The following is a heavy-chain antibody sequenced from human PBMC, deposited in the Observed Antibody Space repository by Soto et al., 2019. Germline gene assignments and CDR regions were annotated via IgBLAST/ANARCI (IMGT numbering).Heavy chain of an antibody. CDR3: VRDVTVTFYFDV. V-gene: IGHV3-33*01. D-gene: IGHD4-17*01. CDR1: GFTFSRFG. Sequence: QEQLVESGGGVVQPGRSLRLSCAASGFTFSRFGMHWVRQAPDKGLEWVAVIYSDGSHQFYSDSVKGRFTISRDNVEKTLYLQISNLRAEDTAVFYLVRDVTVTFYFDVRGQGTPGTVFS. J-gene: IGHJ6*02. CDR2: IYSDGSHQ.